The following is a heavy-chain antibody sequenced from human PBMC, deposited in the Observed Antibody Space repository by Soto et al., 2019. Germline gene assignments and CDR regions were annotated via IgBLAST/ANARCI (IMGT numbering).Heavy chain of an antibody. CDR2: IFSNDEK. CDR3: ARSSMVRGVIRSYYYGMDV. J-gene: IGHJ6*02. Sequence: SGPTLVNPTETLTLTRTVSGFSLSNARMGVSWIRQPPGKALEWLAHIFSNDEKSYSTSLKSRPTISKDTSKSQVVLTMTNMDPVDTATYYCARSSMVRGVIRSYYYGMDVWGQGTTITVSS. D-gene: IGHD3-10*01. CDR1: GFSLSNARMG. V-gene: IGHV2-26*01.